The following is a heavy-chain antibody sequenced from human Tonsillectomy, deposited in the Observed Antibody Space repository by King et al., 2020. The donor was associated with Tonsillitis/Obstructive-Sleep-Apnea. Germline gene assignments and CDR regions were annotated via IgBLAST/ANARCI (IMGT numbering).Heavy chain of an antibody. Sequence: VQLQESGPGLVKPSQTLSLTCSVSGGSISSGDYYWSWIRQPPGKGLEWIGYIYYSGSAYYNPSLKSRLTISVDTSKNQFSLKLRSVTAADTAVYYCATGDYEVVYVFDIWGQGTMVTVSA. CDR1: GGSISSGDYY. J-gene: IGHJ3*02. CDR3: ATGDYEVVYVFDI. V-gene: IGHV4-30-4*01. CDR2: IYYSGSA. D-gene: IGHD4-17*01.